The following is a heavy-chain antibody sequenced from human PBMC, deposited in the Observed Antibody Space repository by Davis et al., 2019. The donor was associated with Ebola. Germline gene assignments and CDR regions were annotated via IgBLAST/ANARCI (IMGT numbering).Heavy chain of an antibody. CDR1: GYTFTSYG. V-gene: IGHV1-18*01. CDR3: ARGIAAFPFDY. CDR2: ISAYNGNT. J-gene: IGHJ4*02. Sequence: AASVKVSCKASGYTFTSYGISWVRHAPGQGLEWMGWISAYNGNTNYAQKLQGRVTMTTDTSTSTAYMELRILISDDTAVYYCARGIAAFPFDYWGQGTLVTVSS. D-gene: IGHD6-6*01.